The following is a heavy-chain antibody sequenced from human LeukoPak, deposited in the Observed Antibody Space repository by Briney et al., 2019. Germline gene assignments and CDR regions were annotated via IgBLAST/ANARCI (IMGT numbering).Heavy chain of an antibody. CDR3: ARQITDQSSGYDSIDY. CDR2: IYPGDSDT. CDR1: GYRVTTYW. Sequence: GESLKISCKASGYRVTTYWIGWVRQMRGKGLEWIGMIYPGDSDTRYSPSFEGQVTISADKSITTAYLQWSSLKASDAAMYYCARQITDQSSGYDSIDYWGQGTLVTVSS. D-gene: IGHD5-12*01. V-gene: IGHV5-51*01. J-gene: IGHJ4*02.